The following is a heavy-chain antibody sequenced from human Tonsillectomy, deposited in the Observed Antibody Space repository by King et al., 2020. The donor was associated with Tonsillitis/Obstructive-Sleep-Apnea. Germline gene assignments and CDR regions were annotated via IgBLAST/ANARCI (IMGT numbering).Heavy chain of an antibody. CDR1: GFTFSSYW. V-gene: IGHV3-7*04. CDR2: IKQDGSEI. Sequence: VQLVESGGGVVQPGGSLRLSCAASGFTFSSYWMSWVRQAPGKGLEWVANIKQDGSEIYYVDSVKGRFTMARDKAKNSLYLQMNSLRAEDTAVYYCARLSYFFDSWGRGTLVTVSS. J-gene: IGHJ4*02. CDR3: ARLSYFFDS.